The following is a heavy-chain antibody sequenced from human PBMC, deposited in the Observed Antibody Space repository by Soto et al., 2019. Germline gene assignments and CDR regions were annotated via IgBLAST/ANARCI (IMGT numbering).Heavy chain of an antibody. D-gene: IGHD3-3*02. J-gene: IGHJ4*02. V-gene: IGHV4-4*07. CDR1: GRDMISYY. CDR3: AREGDDRHFFFDS. CDR2: IYTGGNT. Sequence: SETLCLTYNVSGRDMISYYWSWIRQPAGKGPEWIGRIYTGGNTNYNPSLKSRVTMSVDTSKSQFSLKLTSVTAADTAVYYCAREGDDRHFFFDSWGQGTLVTVSS.